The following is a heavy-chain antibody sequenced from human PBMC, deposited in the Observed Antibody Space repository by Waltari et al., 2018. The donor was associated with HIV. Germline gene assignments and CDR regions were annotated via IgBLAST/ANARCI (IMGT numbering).Heavy chain of an antibody. Sequence: QVDLVQSGAEVKKPGASVKVSCKVSGYKITELSMHWERQAPGEGPKWMGGFDPEDGERTYAHKFQGRVTMIEDTATDTAYMELSSLRAEDTAVYYCATGADTAYWGQGTLVIVSS. CDR1: GYKITELS. J-gene: IGHJ4*02. CDR2: FDPEDGER. D-gene: IGHD5-18*01. CDR3: ATGADTAY. V-gene: IGHV1-24*01.